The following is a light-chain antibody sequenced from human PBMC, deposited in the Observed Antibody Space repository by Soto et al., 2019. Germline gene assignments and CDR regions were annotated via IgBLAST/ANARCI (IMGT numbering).Light chain of an antibody. J-gene: IGKJ4*01. CDR1: QSVSSSY. CDR2: GAS. V-gene: IGKV3-15*01. Sequence: EVVMRQSPATLSVSPGERATLSCRASQSVSSSYLAWYQQKPGQAPRLLIYGASTRATGVPARFSASGSGTEFTLTISSLQSEDFAVYYCQQYNNWPPVTFGGGTKVDI. CDR3: QQYNNWPPVT.